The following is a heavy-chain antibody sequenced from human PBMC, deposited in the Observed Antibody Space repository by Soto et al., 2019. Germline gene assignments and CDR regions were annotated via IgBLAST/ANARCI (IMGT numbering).Heavy chain of an antibody. J-gene: IGHJ4*02. CDR1: GYTFTSYY. CDR3: ARGRRVATTTRYFDY. D-gene: IGHD5-12*01. Sequence: ASVKVSCKASGYTFTSYYMHWVRQAPGQGLEWMGIINPSGGSTSYAQKFQGRVTMTRDTSTSTVYMELSSLRSEDTAVYYCARGRRVATTTRYFDYWGQGTLVTVSS. V-gene: IGHV1-46*03. CDR2: INPSGGST.